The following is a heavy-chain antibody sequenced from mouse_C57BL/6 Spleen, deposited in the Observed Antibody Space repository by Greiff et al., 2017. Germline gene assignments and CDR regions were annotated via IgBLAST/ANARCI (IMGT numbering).Heavy chain of an antibody. CDR3: ARSTYYSNLYAMDY. V-gene: IGHV1-64*01. CDR1: GYTFTSYW. D-gene: IGHD2-5*01. CDR2: IHPNSSST. Sequence: QVQLQQPGAELVKPGASVKLSCKASGYTFTSYWMHWVKQRPGQGLEWIGMIHPNSSSTNYNEKFKSKATLTVDKSSSTAYMQLSSLTSEDSAVYYCARSTYYSNLYAMDYWGQGTSVTVSS. J-gene: IGHJ4*01.